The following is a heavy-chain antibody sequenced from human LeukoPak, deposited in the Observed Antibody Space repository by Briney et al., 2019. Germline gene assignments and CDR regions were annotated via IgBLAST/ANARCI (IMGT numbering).Heavy chain of an antibody. V-gene: IGHV3-33*06. D-gene: IGHD2-2*02. J-gene: IGHJ4*02. Sequence: PGGSLRLSCAASGFVFSDYGMHWVRQAPGKELEWVAGTWYDDSNKYYGDSVKGRFTISRDNSKDTLYLQMNSLRAEDTAVYYCAKDAGHRDLIPSDFFDYWGQGTLVTVSS. CDR2: TWYDDSNK. CDR3: AKDAGHRDLIPSDFFDY. CDR1: GFVFSDYG.